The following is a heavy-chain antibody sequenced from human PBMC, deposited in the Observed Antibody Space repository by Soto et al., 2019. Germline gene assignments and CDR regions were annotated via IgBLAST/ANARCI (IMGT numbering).Heavy chain of an antibody. V-gene: IGHV4-39*01. CDR3: ARRRDYDFWSGYYEFDY. Sequence: LSLTCTVSGGSISSSSYYWGWIRQPPGKGLEWIGSIYYSGSTYYNPSLKSRVTISVDTSKNQFSLKLSSVTAADTAVYYCARRRDYDFWSGYYEFDYWGQGTLVTVSS. J-gene: IGHJ4*02. D-gene: IGHD3-3*01. CDR1: GGSISSSSYY. CDR2: IYYSGST.